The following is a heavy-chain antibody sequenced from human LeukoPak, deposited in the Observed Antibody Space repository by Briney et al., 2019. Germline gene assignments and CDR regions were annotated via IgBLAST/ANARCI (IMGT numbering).Heavy chain of an antibody. Sequence: SETLSLTCTVSGGSVSSGSYYWSWIRQHPGKGLEWIGYIYYSGSTYYNPSLKSRVTISVDTSKNQFSLKLSSVTAADTAVYYCAREGRVVDYDSSGSIDGVDYWGQGTLVTVSS. V-gene: IGHV4-31*03. CDR1: GGSVSSGSYY. CDR2: IYYSGST. J-gene: IGHJ4*02. D-gene: IGHD3-22*01. CDR3: AREGRVVDYDSSGSIDGVDY.